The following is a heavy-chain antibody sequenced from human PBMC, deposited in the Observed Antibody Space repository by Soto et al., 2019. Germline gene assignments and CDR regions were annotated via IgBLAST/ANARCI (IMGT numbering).Heavy chain of an antibody. CDR1: GFTFRSYD. V-gene: IGHV3-33*05. D-gene: IGHD3-16*01. CDR3: ARWGTTGGLDV. Sequence: QVQLVESGGGVVQPGTSLRLSCVGSGFTFRSYDIHWVRQAPGKGLEWVALTSYDGSNNFYGDSVKGRFTISRDNSRNTVELQMDSLRLEDTALYYCARWGTTGGLDVWGQGTLVSVSS. J-gene: IGHJ4*02. CDR2: TSYDGSNN.